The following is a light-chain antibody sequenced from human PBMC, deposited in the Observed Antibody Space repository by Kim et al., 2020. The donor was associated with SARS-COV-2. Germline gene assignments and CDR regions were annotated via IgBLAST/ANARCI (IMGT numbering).Light chain of an antibody. CDR2: QDS. CDR3: QAWDSSHGV. J-gene: IGLJ1*01. Sequence: PPSVSVSPGQTASITCSGDKLGDKYACWYQQKPGQSPVVVIYQDSKRPSGIPERFSGSNSGNTATLTISGTQAMDEADYYCQAWDSSHGVFGTGTKVTV. V-gene: IGLV3-1*01. CDR1: KLGDKY.